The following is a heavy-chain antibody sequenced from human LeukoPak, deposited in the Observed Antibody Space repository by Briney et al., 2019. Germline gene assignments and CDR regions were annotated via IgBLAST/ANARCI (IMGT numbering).Heavy chain of an antibody. CDR2: IRSNSDGGTI. J-gene: IGHJ5*02. CDR1: GFTFSSYA. CDR3: ATDFYDST. D-gene: IGHD3-22*01. Sequence: GGSLRLSCAASGFTFSSYAMSWVRQAPGKGLEWVGRIRSNSDGGTIDYAAPVKGRFTLSRDDSKTTLYLQMNSLQTEDTTVYYCATDFYDSTWGQGTLVTVSS. V-gene: IGHV3-15*01.